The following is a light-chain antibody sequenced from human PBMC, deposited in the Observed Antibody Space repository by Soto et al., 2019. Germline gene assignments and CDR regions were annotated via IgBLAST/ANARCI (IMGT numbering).Light chain of an antibody. J-gene: IGLJ1*01. CDR1: NSDVGGYNY. Sequence: QSALTQPPSASGSPGQSVTISCTGTNSDVGGYNYVSWYQQHPGKAPKLIIYEVNKRPSGVPDRFSGSKSGYTASLTVSGLQADDEADYYCSSYAGGNNVFGTGTKVTVL. CDR2: EVN. CDR3: SSYAGGNNV. V-gene: IGLV2-8*01.